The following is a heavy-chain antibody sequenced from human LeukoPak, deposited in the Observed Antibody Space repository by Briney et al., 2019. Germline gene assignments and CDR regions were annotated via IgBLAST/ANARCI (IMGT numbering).Heavy chain of an antibody. D-gene: IGHD3-3*01. Sequence: PGRSLRLSCAASGFTFDDYAMHWVRQAPGKGLEWVSGISWNSGSTYYADSVKGRFTISRDNSKNTLYLQMNSLRAEDTAVYYCARDYTIFGVVDDYWGQGTLVTVSS. CDR3: ARDYTIFGVVDDY. CDR1: GFTFDDYA. J-gene: IGHJ4*02. V-gene: IGHV3-9*01. CDR2: ISWNSGST.